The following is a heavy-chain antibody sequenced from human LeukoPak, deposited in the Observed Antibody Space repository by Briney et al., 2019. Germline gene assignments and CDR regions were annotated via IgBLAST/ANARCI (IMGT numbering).Heavy chain of an antibody. CDR3: ARGLFVVVPASVERRDAFDI. V-gene: IGHV4-59*12. J-gene: IGHJ3*02. CDR1: GGSISSYY. D-gene: IGHD2-2*01. CDR2: IYYSGST. Sequence: PSETLSLTCTVSGGSISSYYWSWIRQPPGKGLEWIGYIYYSGSTNYNPSLKSRVTISVDTSKNQFSLKLSSVTAADTAVYYCARGLFVVVPASVERRDAFDIWGQGTMVTVSS.